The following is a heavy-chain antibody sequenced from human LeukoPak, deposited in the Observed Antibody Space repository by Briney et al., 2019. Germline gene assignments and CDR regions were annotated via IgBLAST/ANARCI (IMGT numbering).Heavy chain of an antibody. CDR2: IYRGDSDI. CDR3: ATNGNYLDAFNI. Sequence: GESLKISCKASGYTSPTYWIGWVRQMPGRGLEWMGIIYRGDSDIRYSPSFQGQVTISVDKSINTAYLHWSSLKASDTAMYYCATNGNYLDAFNIWGQGTMVTVSS. CDR1: GYTSPTYW. J-gene: IGHJ3*02. D-gene: IGHD1-7*01. V-gene: IGHV5-51*01.